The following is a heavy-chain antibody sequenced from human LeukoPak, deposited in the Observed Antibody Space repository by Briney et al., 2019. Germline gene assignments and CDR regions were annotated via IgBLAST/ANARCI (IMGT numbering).Heavy chain of an antibody. Sequence: SVKVSCKASGGTFSSYAISWVRQAPGQGLEWMGGIIPIFGTANYAQKFQGRVTITTDESTSTAYMELSSLRSEDTAVYYCARDAYCSSTSCYTKYFDYWGQGTLVTVSS. CDR1: GGTFSSYA. CDR3: ARDAYCSSTSCYTKYFDY. CDR2: IIPIFGTA. D-gene: IGHD2-2*02. J-gene: IGHJ4*02. V-gene: IGHV1-69*05.